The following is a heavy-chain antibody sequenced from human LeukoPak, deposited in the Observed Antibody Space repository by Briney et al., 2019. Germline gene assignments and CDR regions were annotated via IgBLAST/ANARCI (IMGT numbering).Heavy chain of an antibody. J-gene: IGHJ4*02. CDR2: INHSGST. CDR1: GGSFSGYY. CDR3: ARGKEELQDFDY. Sequence: SETLSLTCAVYGGSFSGYYWSWIRQPPGKGLEWIGEINHSGSTNYNPSLESRVTISVDTSKNQFSLKLSSVTAADTAVYYCARGKEELQDFDYWGQGTLVTVSS. D-gene: IGHD1-26*01. V-gene: IGHV4-34*01.